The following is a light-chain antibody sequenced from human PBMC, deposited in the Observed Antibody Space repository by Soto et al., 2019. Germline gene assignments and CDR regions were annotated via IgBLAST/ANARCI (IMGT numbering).Light chain of an antibody. J-gene: IGLJ2*01. CDR1: SSNIGAGYD. CDR2: GNS. CDR3: CSYAGYYTLV. V-gene: IGLV1-40*01. Sequence: QSVLTQPPSVSGAPGQRVTISCTGSSSNIGAGYDVHWYQQLPGTAPKLLIYGNSNRPSGVPDRFSGSKSGTSASLAITGLHAEDEADYYCCSYAGYYTLVFGGGTKLTVL.